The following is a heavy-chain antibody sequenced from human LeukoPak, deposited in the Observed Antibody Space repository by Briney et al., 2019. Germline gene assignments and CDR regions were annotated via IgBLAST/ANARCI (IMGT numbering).Heavy chain of an antibody. Sequence: SETLSLTCTVSGGSISSYYWSWIRQPAGKGLEWIGRIYTSGSTNYNPSLKSRVTMSVDTSKNQFSLKLSSVTAADTAVYYCARVRNSYGSWYFDYWGQGTLVTVSS. V-gene: IGHV4-4*07. J-gene: IGHJ4*02. CDR1: GGSISSYY. CDR3: ARVRNSYGSWYFDY. CDR2: IYTSGST. D-gene: IGHD5-18*01.